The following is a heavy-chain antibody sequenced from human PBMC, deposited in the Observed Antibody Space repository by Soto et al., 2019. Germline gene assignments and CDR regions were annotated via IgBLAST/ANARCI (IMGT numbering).Heavy chain of an antibody. CDR3: AQSRGYRAFDI. J-gene: IGHJ3*02. D-gene: IGHD6-13*01. CDR1: GFTFSSYA. CDR2: ISGSGGTT. Sequence: EVQLLESGGGSVQPGGSLRLPCAASGFTFSSYAMSWVRQAPGKGLEWVSTISGSGGTTYYADSVKGRFTISRDNSKNTLYLQMNSLRAEDTAVYYCAQSRGYRAFDIWGQGTMVTVSA. V-gene: IGHV3-23*01.